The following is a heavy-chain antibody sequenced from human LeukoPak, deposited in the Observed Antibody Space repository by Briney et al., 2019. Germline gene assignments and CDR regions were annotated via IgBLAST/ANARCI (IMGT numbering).Heavy chain of an antibody. CDR1: GYTLTELS. V-gene: IGHV1-24*01. J-gene: IGHJ4*02. Sequence: ASVKVSCKVSGYTLTELSMHWVRQAPGKGLEWMGGFDPEDGETIYAQKFQGRVTMTEDTSTGTAYMELSSLRSEDTAVYYCATVGWEIVGATLFDYWGQGTLVTVSS. D-gene: IGHD1-26*01. CDR2: FDPEDGET. CDR3: ATVGWEIVGATLFDY.